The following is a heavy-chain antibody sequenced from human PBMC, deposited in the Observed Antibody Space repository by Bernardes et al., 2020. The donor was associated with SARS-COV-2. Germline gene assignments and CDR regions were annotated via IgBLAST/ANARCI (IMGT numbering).Heavy chain of an antibody. CDR3: VKDRKAVHYFDV. V-gene: IGHV3-64D*06. CDR1: GFTFSFYA. Sequence: GGSLRLSCSASGFTFSFYAMNWVRQAPEKGLESVSRISEDGSERYYVDSVKGRFTISRDNFKKTLYLQMNSLRPEDTAVYYCVKDRKAVHYFDVWGRGT. CDR2: ISEDGSER. D-gene: IGHD6-19*01. J-gene: IGHJ2*01.